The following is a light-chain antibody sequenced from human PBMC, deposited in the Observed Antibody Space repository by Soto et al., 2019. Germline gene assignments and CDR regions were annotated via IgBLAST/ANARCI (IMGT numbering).Light chain of an antibody. Sequence: DIQLTQSPSFLSASVGDRVTITCRATQGISTYLAWYQQKPGKAPKLLIYAASTLKSGGPSRFSGSGSGTEFTLTISSLQPEDFATYYCQQLKSYPLTFGGGTKVEIK. CDR3: QQLKSYPLT. J-gene: IGKJ4*01. CDR1: QGISTY. CDR2: AAS. V-gene: IGKV1-9*01.